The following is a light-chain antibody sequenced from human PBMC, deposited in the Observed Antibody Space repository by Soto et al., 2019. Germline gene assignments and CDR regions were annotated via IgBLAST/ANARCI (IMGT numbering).Light chain of an antibody. V-gene: IGLV2-14*01. CDR2: DVS. J-gene: IGLJ1*01. Sequence: QSALTQPASVSGSPGQSIAISCIGSSSDVGGYDHVSWYQQYQGKAPKLMIYDVSNRPSGVSVRFSGSKSGNTASLTISGLQAEDEADYYCSSDTSSSTLLFGTGTKVTVL. CDR3: SSDTSSSTLL. CDR1: SSDVGGYDH.